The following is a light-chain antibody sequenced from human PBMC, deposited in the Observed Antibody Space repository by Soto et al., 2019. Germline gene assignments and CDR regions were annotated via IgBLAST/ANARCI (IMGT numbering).Light chain of an antibody. V-gene: IGLV1-40*01. J-gene: IGLJ1*01. CDR3: QSYDSSLSGWV. CDR2: GNS. CDR1: SSNIGAGYD. Sequence: QSVLTQPPSVCGAPGQRVTISCTGSSSNIGAGYDVHWYQQLPGTAPKLLIYGNSNRPSGVPDRFSGSKSGTSASLAITGLQAEDEADYYCQSYDSSLSGWVFGTGTKV.